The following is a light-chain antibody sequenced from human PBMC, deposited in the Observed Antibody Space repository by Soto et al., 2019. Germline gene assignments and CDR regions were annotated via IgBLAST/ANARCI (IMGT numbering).Light chain of an antibody. CDR2: GAS. CDR3: QQYDKWPRT. Sequence: IMMPQSPAPLYVSPGERATLSCRASQRVSRKLAWYQQTRGQAPTLLISGASTSAPRVPASIICSGSGTEFTLTISNLQSEDFAVYHCQQYDKWPRTFGQGTKVDIK. V-gene: IGKV3D-15*01. J-gene: IGKJ1*01. CDR1: QRVSRK.